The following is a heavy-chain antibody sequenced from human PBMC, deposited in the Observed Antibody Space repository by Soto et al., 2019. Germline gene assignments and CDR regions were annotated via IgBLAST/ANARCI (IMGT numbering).Heavy chain of an antibody. CDR1: GFTFSTYW. J-gene: IGHJ6*02. CDR3: ARVEYSNGGVRKVRGGMDV. V-gene: IGHV3-74*01. D-gene: IGHD3-16*01. Sequence: VQVVESGGGLVQPGGSLRLSCAASGFTFSTYWMNWVRQAPGKGLVWVSRINSDGTSTSYADSVKGRFTISRDNGKNTLYLQMNSLRAEDTAVYYCARVEYSNGGVRKVRGGMDVWGQGTTVTVSS. CDR2: INSDGTST.